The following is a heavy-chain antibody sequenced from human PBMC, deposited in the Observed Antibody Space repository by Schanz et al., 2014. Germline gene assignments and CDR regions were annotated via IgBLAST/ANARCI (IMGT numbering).Heavy chain of an antibody. CDR2: IKSRSDGGTT. V-gene: IGHV3-15*01. J-gene: IGHJ5*02. CDR1: GFTFSNAW. Sequence: EAQVVESGGGLVQPGGSLRLSCVASGFTFSNAWMNWVRQGPGNRLEWVGRIKSRSDGGTTDYAAPVKGRFIISRDDSRNTLYLQMSGLKTEDTAVYYCSTTPNFYASGTYSWFDPWGQGTRVTVSS. D-gene: IGHD3-10*01. CDR3: STTPNFYASGTYSWFDP.